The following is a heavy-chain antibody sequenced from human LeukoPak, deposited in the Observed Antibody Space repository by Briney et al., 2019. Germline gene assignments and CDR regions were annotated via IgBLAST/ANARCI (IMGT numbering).Heavy chain of an antibody. CDR3: ARGRKSRLRFLEWSIENWFDP. Sequence: SETLSLTCAVYGGSFSGYYWSWIRQPPGKGLEWIGEINHSGSTNYNPSLKSRVTISVDTSKNQFSLKLSSVTAADTAVYYCARGRKSRLRFLEWSIENWFDPWGQGTLVTVSS. D-gene: IGHD3-3*01. V-gene: IGHV4-34*01. CDR2: INHSGST. CDR1: GGSFSGYY. J-gene: IGHJ5*02.